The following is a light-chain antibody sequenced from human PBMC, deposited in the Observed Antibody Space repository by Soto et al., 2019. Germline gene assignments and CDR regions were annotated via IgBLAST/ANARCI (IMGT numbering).Light chain of an antibody. CDR3: QQYNSYSEA. CDR1: QSVRSW. V-gene: IGKV1-5*01. Sequence: DIQMTQSPATLSASVGDRVTITCRASQSVRSWLAWYQQKPGTAPKLLIFDASRLESGVPSRFSGSGSGTEFTLTISSLQPDDFATYYCQQYNSYSEAFGQGTKVDIK. CDR2: DAS. J-gene: IGKJ1*01.